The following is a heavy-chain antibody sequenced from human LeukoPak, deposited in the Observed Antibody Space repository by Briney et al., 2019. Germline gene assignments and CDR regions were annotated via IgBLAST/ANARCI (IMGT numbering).Heavy chain of an antibody. J-gene: IGHJ5*02. CDR2: INHSGST. D-gene: IGHD1-26*01. CDR1: GGSFSGYY. Sequence: PSETLSLTCAVYGGSFSGYYWSWIRQPPGKGLEWIGEINHSGSTNYNPSLKSRVTISVDTSKNQFSLKLSSVTAADTAVYYCARAPMGFDPWGQGTLVTVSS. V-gene: IGHV4-34*01. CDR3: ARAPMGFDP.